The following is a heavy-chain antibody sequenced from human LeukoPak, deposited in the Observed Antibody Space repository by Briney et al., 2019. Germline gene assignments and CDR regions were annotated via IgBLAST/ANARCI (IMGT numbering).Heavy chain of an antibody. CDR2: IVVGSGNT. V-gene: IGHV1-58*01. CDR1: GFTFTSSA. Sequence: GASVKVSCKASGFTFTSSAVQWVRQARGQRLEWIGWIVVGSGNTNYAQKFQERVIIIRDMSTRTVYMELSSLTFEDTAVYYCAAGYSGYEYPNCWDQGTLVTVSS. CDR3: AAGYSGYEYPNC. D-gene: IGHD5-12*01. J-gene: IGHJ4*02.